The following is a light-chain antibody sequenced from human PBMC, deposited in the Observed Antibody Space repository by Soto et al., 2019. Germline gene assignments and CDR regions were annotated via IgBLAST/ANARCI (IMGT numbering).Light chain of an antibody. CDR2: SNT. CDR3: QSYDSRLSGSV. Sequence: SALTHPPQVSEPPWQMVTIACSGSSCNIGPGYDVHGYQQLPGTAPKRLIYSNTNRPSGVPEPFSGSRSGNPASLAITGLQAEDEADDECQSYDSRLSGSVFGTGTKLNV. CDR1: SCNIGPGYD. V-gene: IGLV1-40*01. J-gene: IGLJ1*01.